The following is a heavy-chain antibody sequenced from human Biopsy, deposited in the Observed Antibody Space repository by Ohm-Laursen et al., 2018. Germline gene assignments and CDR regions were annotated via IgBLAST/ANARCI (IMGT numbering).Heavy chain of an antibody. CDR1: GGTFSNYA. CDR3: TTPFQYYDSWGGYPPFDH. D-gene: IGHD3-3*01. Sequence: SSVTVSCKASGGTFSNYAISRVRQAPGEGLEWMGGIIAVSGLVNYAPKFQGRVSITADKSTTTAYMELSNLKSEDTAVYYCTTPFQYYDSWGGYPPFDHWGQGTLVTVSS. J-gene: IGHJ4*02. CDR2: IIAVSGLV. V-gene: IGHV1-69*17.